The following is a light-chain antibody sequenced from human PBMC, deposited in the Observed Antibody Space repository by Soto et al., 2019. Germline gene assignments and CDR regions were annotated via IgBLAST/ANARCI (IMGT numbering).Light chain of an antibody. V-gene: IGKV1-39*01. Sequence: DIPMTQSAASLSASAGDRVTITCRASQFINRYLSGYLVKPGKAPKRLIYAASKLQSGGPSRFSGSRPGTDFTPPISTLQPEAFATYYCQQNYNAPWTFGQGTTV. J-gene: IGKJ1*01. CDR2: AAS. CDR1: QFINRY. CDR3: QQNYNAPWT.